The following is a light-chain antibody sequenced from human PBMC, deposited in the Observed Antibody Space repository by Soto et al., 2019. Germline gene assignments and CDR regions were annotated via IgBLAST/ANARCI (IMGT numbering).Light chain of an antibody. CDR1: QSLTRNY. CDR2: GAS. Sequence: DIVLTQFPGTLSLSPGERATLSCRASQSLTRNYLAWYQQKVGQAPRLLIYGASNRATGIPDRFSGSGSGTDFTLTISRLEPEDFAVYYCQQYGSSGTFGQGTKVDIK. V-gene: IGKV3-20*01. CDR3: QQYGSSGT. J-gene: IGKJ1*01.